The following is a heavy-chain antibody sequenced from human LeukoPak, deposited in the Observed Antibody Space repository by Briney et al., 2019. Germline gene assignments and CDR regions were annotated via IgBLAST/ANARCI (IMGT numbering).Heavy chain of an antibody. Sequence: SETLSLTCTVSGGSISGSSYFWGWVRQPPGKGLEWIGYIYYSGSTNYNPSLKSRVTISVDTSKNQFSLKLSSVTAADTAVYYCARGIYDSSGYFFLFDYWGQGTLVTVSS. CDR1: GGSISGSSYF. V-gene: IGHV4-61*05. D-gene: IGHD3-22*01. J-gene: IGHJ4*02. CDR3: ARGIYDSSGYFFLFDY. CDR2: IYYSGST.